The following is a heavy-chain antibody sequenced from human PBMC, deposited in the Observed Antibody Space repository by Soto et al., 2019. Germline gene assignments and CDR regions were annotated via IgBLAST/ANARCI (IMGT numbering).Heavy chain of an antibody. V-gene: IGHV3-21*01. Sequence: GGSLRLSCAASGFTFSSYSMNWVRQAPGKGLEWVSSISSSSSYIYYADSVKGRFTISRDNAKNSLYLQMNSLRAEDTAVYYCARQDSSGYKAFDIWGQGTMVTVSS. CDR1: GFTFSSYS. CDR2: ISSSSSYI. CDR3: ARQDSSGYKAFDI. D-gene: IGHD3-22*01. J-gene: IGHJ3*02.